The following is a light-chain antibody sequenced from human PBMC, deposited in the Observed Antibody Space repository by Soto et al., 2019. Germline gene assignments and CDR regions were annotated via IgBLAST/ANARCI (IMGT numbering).Light chain of an antibody. CDR2: DVS. CDR1: SSDVGGYNY. CDR3: SSYTSSSTLGYVL. Sequence: QSALTQPASVSGSPGQSITISCTGTSSDVGGYNYVSWYQQHPGKAPKLMIYDVSNRPSGVSNRFSGSKSGNTASLTISGLQAEDEADYYCSSYTSSSTLGYVLFGGGTKLTVL. J-gene: IGLJ2*01. V-gene: IGLV2-14*01.